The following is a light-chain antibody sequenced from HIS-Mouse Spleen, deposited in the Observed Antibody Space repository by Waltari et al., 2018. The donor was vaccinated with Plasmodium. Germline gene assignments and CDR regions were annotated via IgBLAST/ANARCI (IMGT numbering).Light chain of an antibody. CDR2: EDS. CDR3: YSTDSSGNHRV. CDR1: ALPKKS. J-gene: IGLJ3*02. V-gene: IGLV3-10*01. Sequence: YELTQPPSVSVSPGQTARITCSGDALPKKSSYLYQQKSGQAPVLVIYEDSKRPSGIPERFSGSSSGTMATLTISGAQVEDEADYYCYSTDSSGNHRVFGGGTKLTVL.